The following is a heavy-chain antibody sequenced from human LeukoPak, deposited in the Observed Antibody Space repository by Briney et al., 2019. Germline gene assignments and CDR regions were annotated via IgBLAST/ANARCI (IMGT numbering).Heavy chain of an antibody. J-gene: IGHJ5*02. CDR2: ISSSSYI. CDR3: ARTGYCSSTSCRTNWFDP. D-gene: IGHD2-2*03. Sequence: PGGSLRLSCAASGFTFSSYSMNWVRQAPGKGLEWVSSISSSSYIYYADSVKGRFTISRDNAKNSLYLQMNSLRAEDTAVYYCARTGYCSSTSCRTNWFDPWGQGTLVTVSS. V-gene: IGHV3-21*01. CDR1: GFTFSSYS.